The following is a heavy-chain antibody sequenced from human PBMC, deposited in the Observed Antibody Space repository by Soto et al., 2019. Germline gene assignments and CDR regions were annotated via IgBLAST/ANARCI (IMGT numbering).Heavy chain of an antibody. CDR1: GFTFSDYA. Sequence: VQLVESGGGVVQPGRSLRLSCAASGFTFSDYAMHWVRQAPGKGREWVAVVSHDGRNTHYADSVKGRFTISRDSSKNTVSLEMTSLRAEDTAVYYCATGGRQWLVTSDFNYWGQGALVTVSS. CDR3: ATGGRQWLVTSDFNY. J-gene: IGHJ4*02. CDR2: VSHDGRNT. D-gene: IGHD6-19*01. V-gene: IGHV3-30*03.